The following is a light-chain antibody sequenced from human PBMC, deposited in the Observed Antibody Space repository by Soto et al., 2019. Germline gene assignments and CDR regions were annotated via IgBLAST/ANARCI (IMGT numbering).Light chain of an antibody. J-gene: IGKJ2*01. V-gene: IGKV3-15*01. CDR1: QSVSSN. CDR3: QQYNNWPWT. CDR2: GAS. Sequence: EIVMTQSPATLSVSPGERATVSCRSSQSVSSNLAWYQQKPGQAPRLLIYGASTRATGIPARFSGSGSGTEFTLATGSLQSEDFAVYYCQQYNNWPWTVGQGPKLEIK.